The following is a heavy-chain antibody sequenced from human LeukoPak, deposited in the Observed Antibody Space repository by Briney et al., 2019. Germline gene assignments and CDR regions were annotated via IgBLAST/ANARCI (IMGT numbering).Heavy chain of an antibody. J-gene: IGHJ5*02. V-gene: IGHV3-20*04. CDR2: INWNGGST. Sequence: PGGSLRLSCAASGFTFDDYGMSWVRQAPGKGLEWVSGINWNGGSTGYADSVKGRFTISRDNAKNSLYLQMNSLRAEDTALYYCARHTAFSDISSWFDPWGQGTLVTVSS. CDR1: GFTFDDYG. CDR3: ARHTAFSDISSWFDP. D-gene: IGHD3-3*02.